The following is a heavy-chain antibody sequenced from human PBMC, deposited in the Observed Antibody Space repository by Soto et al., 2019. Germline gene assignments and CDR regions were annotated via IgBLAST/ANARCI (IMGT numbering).Heavy chain of an antibody. Sequence: ASLKVSCKASGYTFTSYYMHWVRQAPGQGLEWMGIINPSGGSTSYAQKFQGRVTMTRDTSTSTVYMELSSLRSEDTAVYYCARDPEDIVVVVAATPGRYYYYGMDVWGQGTTVNVSS. J-gene: IGHJ6*02. CDR2: INPSGGST. CDR3: ARDPEDIVVVVAATPGRYYYYGMDV. CDR1: GYTFTSYY. D-gene: IGHD2-15*01. V-gene: IGHV1-46*01.